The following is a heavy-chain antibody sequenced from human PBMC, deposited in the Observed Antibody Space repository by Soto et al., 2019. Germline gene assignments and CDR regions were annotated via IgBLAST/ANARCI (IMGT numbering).Heavy chain of an antibody. Sequence: SETLSLTCTVSGGSISSYYWSWIRQPPGKGLERIGYIYYSGSTNYNPSLKSRVTISVDTSKNQFSLKLSSVTAADTAVYYCARDWPSGVTRPGAFDIWGQGXMVTVSS. CDR3: ARDWPSGVTRPGAFDI. CDR1: GGSISSYY. V-gene: IGHV4-59*01. CDR2: IYYSGST. D-gene: IGHD1-26*01. J-gene: IGHJ3*02.